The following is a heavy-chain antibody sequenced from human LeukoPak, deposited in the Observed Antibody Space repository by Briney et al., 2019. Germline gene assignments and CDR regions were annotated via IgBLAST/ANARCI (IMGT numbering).Heavy chain of an antibody. J-gene: IGHJ3*02. V-gene: IGHV3-30*02. CDR2: IRYDGSNK. CDR3: ASMGGGSSAFDI. Sequence: GGSLRLSCAASGFTFDDYAMHWVRQAPGKGLEWVAFIRYDGSNKYYADSVKGRFTISRDNSKNTLYLQMNSLKASDTAMYYCASMGGGSSAFDIWGQGTMVTVSS. CDR1: GFTFDDYA. D-gene: IGHD2-15*01.